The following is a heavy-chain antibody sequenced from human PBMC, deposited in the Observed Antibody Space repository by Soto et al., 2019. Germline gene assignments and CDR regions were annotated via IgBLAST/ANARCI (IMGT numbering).Heavy chain of an antibody. CDR2: INPNSGGT. Sequence: ASVKVSCTASGYTFTGYYMHWVRQAPGQGLEWMGWINPNSGGTNYAQKFQGWVTMTRDTSISTAYMELSRLRSDDTAVYYCARVSTPYSSSWFHAFDTWGQGTMVTVSS. D-gene: IGHD6-13*01. CDR1: GYTFTGYY. J-gene: IGHJ3*02. V-gene: IGHV1-2*04. CDR3: ARVSTPYSSSWFHAFDT.